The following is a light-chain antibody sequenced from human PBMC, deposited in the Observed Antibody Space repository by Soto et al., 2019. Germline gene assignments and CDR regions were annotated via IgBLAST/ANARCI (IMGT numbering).Light chain of an antibody. V-gene: IGKV3-20*01. CDR3: QQYGSSSIT. CDR2: GAS. Sequence: EVVLTQSPAILSLSPGESGTLSCRASQSVSSSYLAWYQQKPGQAPRLLIYGASSRATGIPDRFSGSGSGTDFTLTISRLEPEDFAVYYCQQYGSSSITFGQGTRLEIK. J-gene: IGKJ5*01. CDR1: QSVSSSY.